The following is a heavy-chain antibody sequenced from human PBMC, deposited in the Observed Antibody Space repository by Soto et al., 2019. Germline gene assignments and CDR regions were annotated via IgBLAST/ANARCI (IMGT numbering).Heavy chain of an antibody. J-gene: IGHJ6*01. V-gene: IGHV4-34*01. Sequence: QVQLQQWGAGLLKPSETLSLTCAVYGGSFSGYYWSWIRQPPGKGLEWIGEINHSGSTNYNPSLKSRVTISVDTSKNQFSLKLSSVTAADTAVYYCASLRRGYSGYDLERGYYYYYYGMDVW. D-gene: IGHD5-12*01. CDR1: GGSFSGYY. CDR2: INHSGST. CDR3: ASLRRGYSGYDLERGYYYYYYGMDV.